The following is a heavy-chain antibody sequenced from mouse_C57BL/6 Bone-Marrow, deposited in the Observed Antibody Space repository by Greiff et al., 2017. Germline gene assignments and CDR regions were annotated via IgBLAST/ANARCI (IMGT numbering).Heavy chain of an antibody. D-gene: IGHD2-14*01. Sequence: VKFVESGPGLVAPSQSLSITCTVSGFSLTRYAVSWVRQPPGKGLEWLGVIWGGGSTNYHSALISRLSISKDNSKSQGLLKLNSLQTDDTATDYCARGYDVFDYWGQGTTLTVSS. CDR2: IWGGGST. CDR3: ARGYDVFDY. CDR1: GFSLTRYA. V-gene: IGHV2-3*01. J-gene: IGHJ2*01.